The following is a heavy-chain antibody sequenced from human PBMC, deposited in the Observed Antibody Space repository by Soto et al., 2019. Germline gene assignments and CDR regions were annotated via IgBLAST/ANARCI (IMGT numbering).Heavy chain of an antibody. CDR1: GVTVSSYG. CDR2: IKQDGSEK. V-gene: IGHV3-7*01. Sequence: PGGSLRLACAASGVTVSSYGMSWVRQAPGKGLEWVANIKQDGSEKYYVDSVKGRFTISRDNAKNSLYLQMNSLRAEDTAVYYCARDIVVVVANHGQNWFDPWGQGTLVTVSS. CDR3: ARDIVVVVANHGQNWFDP. J-gene: IGHJ5*02. D-gene: IGHD2-15*01.